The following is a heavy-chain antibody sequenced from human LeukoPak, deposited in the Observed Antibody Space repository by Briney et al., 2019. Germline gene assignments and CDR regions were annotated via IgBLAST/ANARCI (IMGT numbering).Heavy chain of an antibody. CDR1: GGSFSGYY. J-gene: IGHJ4*02. CDR3: ARRAVVVPAAMYFDY. V-gene: IGHV4-34*01. Sequence: SETLSLTCAVYGGSFSGYYWSWIRQPPGKGLEWIGEINHSGSTNYNPSLKSRVTISVDTSKNQLSLKLSSVTAADTAVYYCARRAVVVPAAMYFDYWGQGTLVTVSS. D-gene: IGHD2-2*01. CDR2: INHSGST.